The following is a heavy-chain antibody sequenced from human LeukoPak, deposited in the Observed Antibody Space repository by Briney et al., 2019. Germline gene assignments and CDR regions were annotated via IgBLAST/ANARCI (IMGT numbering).Heavy chain of an antibody. CDR1: GYIFTDYY. J-gene: IGHJ3*01. D-gene: IGHD1-14*01. Sequence: ASVKVSCKASGYIFTDYYMHWVRQAPGQGLEWVGWINPNSGRTKYAQKFQDRVTMTRDTSNNTSFMDLSSLTSDDTAVYYCAREFRTTTWSYDAFDLWGQGTMVTVSS. CDR2: INPNSGRT. V-gene: IGHV1-2*02. CDR3: AREFRTTTWSYDAFDL.